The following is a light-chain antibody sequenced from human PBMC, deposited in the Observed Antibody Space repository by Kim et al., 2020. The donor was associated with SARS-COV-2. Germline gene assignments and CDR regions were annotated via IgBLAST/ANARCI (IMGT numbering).Light chain of an antibody. CDR2: QDS. CDR3: QAWDSTSVV. V-gene: IGLV3-1*01. J-gene: IGLJ2*01. CDR1: TLGDKF. Sequence: SYELTQPPSVSVSPGQTASITCSGGTLGDKFASCYHQKPGQSPVLVIYQDSKRPSGIPERFSGSKSGNTATLTISGTQAMDEADYYCQAWDSTSVVFGGGTQLTVL.